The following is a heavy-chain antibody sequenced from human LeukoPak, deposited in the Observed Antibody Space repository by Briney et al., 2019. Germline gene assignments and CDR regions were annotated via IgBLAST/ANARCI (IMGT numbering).Heavy chain of an antibody. CDR2: IRYDGSNK. Sequence: PGGSLRLSCVASEFSFSSYGMHWVRQAPGKGLEWVAFIRYDGSNKYYADSVKGRFTISRDNSRNTLYLQMNSLRAEDTAVYYCARYGNYLFDYWGQGTLVTVSS. D-gene: IGHD1-7*01. J-gene: IGHJ4*02. CDR3: ARYGNYLFDY. CDR1: EFSFSSYG. V-gene: IGHV3-30*02.